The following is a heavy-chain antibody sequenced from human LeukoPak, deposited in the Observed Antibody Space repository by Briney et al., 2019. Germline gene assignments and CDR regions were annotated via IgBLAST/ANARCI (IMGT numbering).Heavy chain of an antibody. D-gene: IGHD2-21*01. Sequence: GGSLRLSCAASGFTFDDYDMNWVRQAPGKGLEWVGRIKSKTDGGTTDYAAPVKGRFTIARDDSKNTLYLQMNSLKTEDTAVYYCTTALIEGDTSRPFDYWGQGTLVTVSS. CDR3: TTALIEGDTSRPFDY. CDR2: IKSKTDGGTT. V-gene: IGHV3-15*01. J-gene: IGHJ4*02. CDR1: GFTFDDYD.